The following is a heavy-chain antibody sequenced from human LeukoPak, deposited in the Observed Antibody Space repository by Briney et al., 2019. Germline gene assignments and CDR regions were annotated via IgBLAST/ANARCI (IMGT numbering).Heavy chain of an antibody. D-gene: IGHD2-2*01. Sequence: SETLSLTCAVYGGSFSGYYWSWIRQPAGKGLEWIGRIYTSGSTNYNPSLKSRVTMSVDTSKNQFSLKLSSVTAADTAVYYCARGTLKYYCSSTSCYEGGFDYWGQGTLVTVSS. V-gene: IGHV4-59*10. CDR1: GGSFSGYY. CDR3: ARGTLKYYCSSTSCYEGGFDY. J-gene: IGHJ4*02. CDR2: IYTSGST.